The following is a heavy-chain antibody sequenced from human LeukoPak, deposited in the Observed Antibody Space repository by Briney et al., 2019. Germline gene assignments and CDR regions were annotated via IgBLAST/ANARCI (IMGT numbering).Heavy chain of an antibody. J-gene: IGHJ4*02. Sequence: GGSLRLSCAASGFTFSDYWMHWVRQVPGKGLVWVSRINTDGSISNHADSVKGRFTIARDNSKNTLNLQMNSLRVEDTAEYYCAKDREGTMAYDYFDCWGQGTLVTVSS. CDR3: AKDREGTMAYDYFDC. CDR1: GFTFSDYW. CDR2: INTDGSIS. V-gene: IGHV3-74*01. D-gene: IGHD3-16*01.